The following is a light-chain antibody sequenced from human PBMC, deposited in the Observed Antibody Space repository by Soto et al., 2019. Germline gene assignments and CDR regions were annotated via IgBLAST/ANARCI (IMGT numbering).Light chain of an antibody. J-gene: IGKJ2*03. CDR1: QSVSSN. CDR3: QQYNSWPMYS. CDR2: GAS. V-gene: IGKV3-15*01. Sequence: EIVMTQSPATLSVSPGERATLSCRASQSVSSNLVWYQQKPSQPPRLLIYGASTRATGIPARFSGRGSGTEFTLTISSLQSEDFADYYCQQYNSWPMYSFGQGTKLEIK.